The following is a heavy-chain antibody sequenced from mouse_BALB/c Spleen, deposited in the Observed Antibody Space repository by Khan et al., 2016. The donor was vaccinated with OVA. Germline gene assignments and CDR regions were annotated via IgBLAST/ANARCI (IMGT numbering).Heavy chain of an antibody. D-gene: IGHD1-1*01. J-gene: IGHJ2*01. V-gene: IGHV1-18*01. CDR1: GYTFTDYN. CDR3: ARTGYCSLGY. CDR2: INPNNGDT. Sequence: EVQLQQSGPELVKPGASVKIPCKASGYTFTDYNMDWVKQSHGKSLEWIGDINPNNGDTFYNKKFKGKATLTVNKSSSTAFMELRSLTSEDTAVYYCARTGYCSLGYWGQGTALTVSS.